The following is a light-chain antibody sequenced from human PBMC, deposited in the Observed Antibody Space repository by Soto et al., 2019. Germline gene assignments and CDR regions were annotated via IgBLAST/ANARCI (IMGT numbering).Light chain of an antibody. Sequence: QSVLTQPPSVSGAPGQRVTISCTGSSSNIGAGYDVHWYQQLPGTAPKLLISGNNNRPSGVPDRFSGSKSGTSASLAIPGLQAEDEADYYCQSYDSSVSKVVFGGGTKLTVL. J-gene: IGLJ2*01. CDR3: QSYDSSVSKVV. V-gene: IGLV1-40*01. CDR1: SSNIGAGYD. CDR2: GNN.